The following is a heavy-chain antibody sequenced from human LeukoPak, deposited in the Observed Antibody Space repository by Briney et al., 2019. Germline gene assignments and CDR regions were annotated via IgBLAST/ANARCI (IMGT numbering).Heavy chain of an antibody. CDR2: IKQDGSEK. V-gene: IGHV3-7*01. CDR1: GFTFSSYW. J-gene: IGHJ6*03. D-gene: IGHD1-7*01. CDR3: PRTVTTFWGYHMDV. Sequence: GGSLRLSCAVSGFTFSSYWMSWVRQAPGRGLEWVANIKQDGSEKYYVDSVKGRFTISRDNAKNSLYLQMNSLRAEDTAVYYCPRTVTTFWGYHMDVWGKGTTVIVSS.